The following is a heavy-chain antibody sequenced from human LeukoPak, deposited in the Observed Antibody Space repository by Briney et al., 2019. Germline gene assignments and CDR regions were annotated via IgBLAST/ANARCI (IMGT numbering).Heavy chain of an antibody. CDR1: GYTLTELS. CDR2: FDPEDGET. J-gene: IGHJ4*02. V-gene: IGHV1-24*01. Sequence: ASVKVSCKVSGYTLTELSMHWVRQAPGKGLEWMGGFDPEDGETINAQKFQGRVTMTEDTSTDTAYMELSSLRSEDTAVYYCATGPKSWNSPFDYWGQGTLVTVSS. D-gene: IGHD1-7*01. CDR3: ATGPKSWNSPFDY.